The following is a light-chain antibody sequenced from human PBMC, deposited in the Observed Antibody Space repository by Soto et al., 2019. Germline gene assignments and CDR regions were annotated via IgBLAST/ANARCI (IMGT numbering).Light chain of an antibody. CDR2: DTS. V-gene: IGKV3-11*01. Sequence: EIVLTQSPATLSLSPGEGATLSCRASQSAGSYLAWYQQKPGQAPRLLISDTSNRATGIPARFSGSGTGTDLTLTISGLEPEDFAVYYCQRRSDSLTFGGGTKVEIK. CDR3: QRRSDSLT. CDR1: QSAGSY. J-gene: IGKJ4*02.